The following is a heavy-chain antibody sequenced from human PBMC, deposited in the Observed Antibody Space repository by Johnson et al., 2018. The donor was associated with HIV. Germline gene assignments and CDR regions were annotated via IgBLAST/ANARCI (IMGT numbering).Heavy chain of an antibody. CDR3: ARAVYSSSSSCAFDI. CDR2: ISYDGSDK. V-gene: IGHV3-30*03. CDR1: GFTFRNYG. D-gene: IGHD6-6*01. J-gene: IGHJ3*02. Sequence: QVQLVESGGGVVQPGRSLRLSCAASGFTFRNYGIHWVRQAPGKGLEWVAVISYDGSDKYYADSVKGRFTISRDTSKNTLYLQMNTLRAEDTAVYYCARAVYSSSSSCAFDIWGQGTMVTVSS.